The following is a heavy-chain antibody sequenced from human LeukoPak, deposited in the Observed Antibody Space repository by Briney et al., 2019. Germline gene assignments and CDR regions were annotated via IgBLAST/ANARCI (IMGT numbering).Heavy chain of an antibody. CDR2: IYPGDSDI. CDR1: GYSFASYW. D-gene: IGHD2-2*01. V-gene: IGHV5-51*01. J-gene: IGHJ4*02. CDR3: ARHLSSISSCPNY. Sequence: PGESLKISCKGSGYSFASYWIAWVRQMPGKGLEWMGVIYPGDSDITYSPSLQGQVTISADKSVSTAYLHWSSLKASDTAIYYCARHLSSISSCPNYWGQGTLVTVSS.